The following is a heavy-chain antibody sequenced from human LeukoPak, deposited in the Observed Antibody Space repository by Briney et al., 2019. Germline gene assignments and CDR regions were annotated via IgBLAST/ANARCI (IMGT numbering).Heavy chain of an antibody. CDR3: ARDTMGYSYVTPFDY. V-gene: IGHV3-30-3*01. CDR1: GFTFSSNA. J-gene: IGHJ4*02. CDR2: ISYDGSNK. Sequence: GGSLRLSCAASGFTFSSNAMHWVRQAPGKGLEWVAVISYDGSNKYYADSVKGRFTISRDNSKNTLYLQMNSLRAEDTAVYYCARDTMGYSYVTPFDYWGQGTLVTVSS. D-gene: IGHD5-18*01.